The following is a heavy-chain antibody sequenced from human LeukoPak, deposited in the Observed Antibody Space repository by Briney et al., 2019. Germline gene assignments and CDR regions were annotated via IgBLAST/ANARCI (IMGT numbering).Heavy chain of an antibody. J-gene: IGHJ3*02. V-gene: IGHV1-69*01. CDR3: ARESGPYGSGAFDI. D-gene: IGHD3-10*01. CDR2: IIPIFGTA. CDR1: GGTFSSYA. Sequence: SVKVSCKASGGTFSSYAISWVRQAPGQGLEWMGGIIPIFGTANYAQKFKGRVTITADESTSTAYMELSSLRSEDTAVYYCARESGPYGSGAFDIWGQGTMVTVSS.